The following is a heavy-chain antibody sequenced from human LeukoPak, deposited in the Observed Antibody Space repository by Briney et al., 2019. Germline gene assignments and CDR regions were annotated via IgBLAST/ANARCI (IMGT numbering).Heavy chain of an antibody. Sequence: PGGSLRLSCAASGFTFSDYAMSWVRQAPGKGLEWVSAISGSGGSTYYADSVKGRFTISRDNSKNTLYLQMNSLRAEDTAVYCCAKAPGGGWTNWYFDLWGRGTLVTVSS. D-gene: IGHD6-19*01. CDR3: AKAPGGGWTNWYFDL. CDR1: GFTFSDYA. J-gene: IGHJ2*01. V-gene: IGHV3-23*01. CDR2: ISGSGGST.